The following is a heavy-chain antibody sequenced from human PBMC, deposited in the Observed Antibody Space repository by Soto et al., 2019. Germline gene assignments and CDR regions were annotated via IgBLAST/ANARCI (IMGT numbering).Heavy chain of an antibody. CDR3: ARGPIVVVTAIPRNWFDP. V-gene: IGHV4-59*12. J-gene: IGHJ5*02. D-gene: IGHD2-21*02. CDR1: GGSISSYY. Sequence: SETLSLTCTVSGGSISSYYWSWIRQPPGKGLEWIGYIYHSGSTYYNPSLKSRVTISVDRSKNQFSLKLSSVTAADTAVYYCARGPIVVVTAIPRNWFDPWGQGTLVTVSS. CDR2: IYHSGST.